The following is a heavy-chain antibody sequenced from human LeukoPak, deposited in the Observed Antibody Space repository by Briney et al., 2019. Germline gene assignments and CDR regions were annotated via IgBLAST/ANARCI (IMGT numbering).Heavy chain of an antibody. CDR3: ARDPYSYDTSGPKPFDY. J-gene: IGHJ4*02. V-gene: IGHV3-48*02. Sequence: GGSLRLSCAASGFTFSYYSMNWVRQAPGKGLEWVSNISRSSSAIYYADSVKGRFTISRDNAKNSLFLQMNSLRDEDTAVYYCARDPYSYDTSGPKPFDYWGQGTLVTVSS. CDR1: GFTFSYYS. CDR2: ISRSSSAI. D-gene: IGHD3-3*01.